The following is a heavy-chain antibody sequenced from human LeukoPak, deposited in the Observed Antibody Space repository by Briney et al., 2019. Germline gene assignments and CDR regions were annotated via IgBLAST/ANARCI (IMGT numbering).Heavy chain of an antibody. J-gene: IGHJ6*03. D-gene: IGHD4-11*01. V-gene: IGHV4-38-2*02. CDR3: AKSPTAGDYMDV. CDR1: GYSISSSYY. CDR2: IYHSGST. Sequence: ASETLSLTCTVSGYSISSSYYWGWIRQPPGKGLEWIGSIYHSGSTYYNPSLKSRVTMSVDTSKNQFSLKLSSVTAADTAVYYSAKSPTAGDYMDVWGKGTTVTVS.